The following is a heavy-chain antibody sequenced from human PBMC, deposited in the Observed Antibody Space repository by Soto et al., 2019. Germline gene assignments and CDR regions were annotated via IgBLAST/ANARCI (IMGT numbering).Heavy chain of an antibody. CDR3: ARDLAARHFWSGYYYYYYYGMDV. Sequence: ASVKVSCKASGYTFTGYYMHWVRQAPGQGLEWMGWINPNSGGTNYAQKFQGWVTMTRDTSISTAYMELSRLRSDDTAVYYCARDLAARHFWSGYYYYYYYGMDVWGQGTTVTVSS. D-gene: IGHD3-3*02. CDR1: GYTFTGYY. CDR2: INPNSGGT. V-gene: IGHV1-2*04. J-gene: IGHJ6*02.